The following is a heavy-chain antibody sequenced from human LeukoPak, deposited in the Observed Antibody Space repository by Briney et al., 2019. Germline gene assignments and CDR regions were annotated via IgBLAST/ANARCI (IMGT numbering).Heavy chain of an antibody. V-gene: IGHV1-69*05. CDR2: IIPIFGTA. Sequence: ASVKVSCKASGGTFSSYAISWVRQAPGQGLEWMGGIIPIFGTANYAQKFQGRVTMTRDTSTSTVYMELSSLRSEDTAVYYCARESGDSSGYYYYYYYMDVWGKGTTVTVSS. D-gene: IGHD3-22*01. CDR3: ARESGDSSGYYYYYYYMDV. J-gene: IGHJ6*03. CDR1: GGTFSSYA.